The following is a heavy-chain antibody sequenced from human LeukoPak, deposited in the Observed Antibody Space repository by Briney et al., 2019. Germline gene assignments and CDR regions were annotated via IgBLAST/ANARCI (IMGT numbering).Heavy chain of an antibody. CDR1: GFTFSSYG. CDR3: ARGDDSSGYYYGYFDY. J-gene: IGHJ4*02. CDR2: IWYDGSNK. D-gene: IGHD3-22*01. V-gene: IGHV3-33*08. Sequence: PGRSLRLSCAASGFTFSSYGMHWVRQAPGKGLEWVAVIWYDGSNKYYADSVKGRFTISRDNSKNTLYLQMNSLRAEDTAVYYCARGDDSSGYYYGYFDYWGQGTLVTVSS.